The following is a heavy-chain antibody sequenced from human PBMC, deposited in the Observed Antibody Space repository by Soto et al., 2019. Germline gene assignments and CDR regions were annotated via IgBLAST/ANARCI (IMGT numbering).Heavy chain of an antibody. J-gene: IGHJ6*02. CDR3: AKVRYSSPMGYYYGMDV. CDR2: IIPIFGTA. Sequence: SVKVSCKASRVAFSKFIVTWVRQAPGLGLGWVGGIIPIFGTANYAQRFQGRVTITADESTSTSYMEVNNLRSEDTAVYYCAKVRYSSPMGYYYGMDVWGQGTTVTVSS. D-gene: IGHD6-19*01. V-gene: IGHV1-69*13. CDR1: RVAFSKFI.